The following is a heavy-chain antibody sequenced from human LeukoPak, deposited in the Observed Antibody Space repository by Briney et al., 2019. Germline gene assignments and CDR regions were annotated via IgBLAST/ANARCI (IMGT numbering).Heavy chain of an antibody. CDR3: ARRITMVRGVIHGGDY. D-gene: IGHD3-10*01. Sequence: GGSLRLSCAASGSTVSSNYMSWVRQAPGKGLEWVSVIYSGGSTYYADSVKGRFTISRDNSKNTLYLQMNSLRAEDTAVYYCARRITMVRGVIHGGDYWGQGTLVTVSS. CDR2: IYSGGST. CDR1: GSTVSSNY. V-gene: IGHV3-66*01. J-gene: IGHJ4*02.